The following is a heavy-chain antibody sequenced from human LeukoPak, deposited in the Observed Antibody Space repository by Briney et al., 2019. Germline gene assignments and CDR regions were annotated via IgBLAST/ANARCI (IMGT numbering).Heavy chain of an antibody. J-gene: IGHJ4*02. V-gene: IGHV4-38-2*02. CDR3: ARHGWADYGGNFDY. Sequence: SETLSLTCTVSGYSISSGYYWGWIRQPPGKGLEWIGSIYHSGSTYYNPSLKSRVTILVDTSKNQFSLKLSSVTAADTAVYYCARHGWADYGGNFDYWGQGTLVTVSS. CDR1: GYSISSGYY. CDR2: IYHSGST. D-gene: IGHD4-23*01.